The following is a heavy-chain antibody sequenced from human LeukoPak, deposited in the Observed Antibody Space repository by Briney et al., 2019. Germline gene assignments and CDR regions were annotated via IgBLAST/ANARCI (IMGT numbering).Heavy chain of an antibody. CDR1: GFTFSSYW. J-gene: IGHJ4*02. Sequence: GGSLRLSCAASGFTFSSYWMSWVRQAPGKGLEWVANIKQDGSEKYYVDSVKGRFTITRDNAKNSLYLQMNSLRAEDTAVYYCARVNYYYGSEYYFDYWGQGTLVTVSS. D-gene: IGHD3-10*01. CDR2: IKQDGSEK. V-gene: IGHV3-7*01. CDR3: ARVNYYYGSEYYFDY.